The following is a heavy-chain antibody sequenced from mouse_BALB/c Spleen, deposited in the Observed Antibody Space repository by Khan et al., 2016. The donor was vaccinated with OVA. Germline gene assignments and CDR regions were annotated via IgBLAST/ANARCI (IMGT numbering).Heavy chain of an antibody. CDR3: ARKNGSDFDY. V-gene: IGHV1-20*02. J-gene: IGHJ2*01. Sequence: VQLKQFGPELVKPGASVKISCKASGYSFTGYFMNWVMQSHGKSLEWIGRINPHIGETFYNQKFKDKATLTVDESSTTAHMELRSLSSEDSAVYYCARKNGSDFDYWGQGTTLTVSS. CDR1: GYSFTGYF. CDR2: INPHIGET. D-gene: IGHD1-1*01.